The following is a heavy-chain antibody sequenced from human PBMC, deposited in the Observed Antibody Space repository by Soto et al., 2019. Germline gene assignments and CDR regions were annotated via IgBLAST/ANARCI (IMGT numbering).Heavy chain of an antibody. J-gene: IGHJ4*02. Sequence: EVQLVQSGAEVKKPGESLKISCTGSGYTFATYWIAWVRQMPGKGLEWMGIIYPSDSDTRYSPSFQGQGTSTADNSITTAYLQWSSLQASDTAMYYCARLPPPREDWTYFDYWGQGTLVTVSS. D-gene: IGHD1-1*01. CDR3: ARLPPPREDWTYFDY. CDR2: IYPSDSDT. V-gene: IGHV5-51*03. CDR1: GYTFATYW.